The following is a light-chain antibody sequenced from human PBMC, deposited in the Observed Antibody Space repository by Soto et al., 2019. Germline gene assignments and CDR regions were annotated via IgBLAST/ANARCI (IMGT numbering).Light chain of an antibody. CDR2: AAY. J-gene: IGKJ5*01. V-gene: IGKV1-9*01. Sequence: IQLTQSPSSLSASVGDSVTITCRASQGISSFLAWYQQKPGKAHKLLIYAAYTLQSGVPSRFSGSGSGTDFTLTIRSLQPEDFATYFCKQLNSYPITFGQGTRLEIK. CDR3: KQLNSYPIT. CDR1: QGISSF.